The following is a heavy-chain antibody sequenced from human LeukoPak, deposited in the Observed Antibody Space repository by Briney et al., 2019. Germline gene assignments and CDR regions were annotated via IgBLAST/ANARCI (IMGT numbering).Heavy chain of an antibody. CDR3: ARDRSSWPRGFDP. D-gene: IGHD6-13*01. Sequence: SETLSLTCTVSGGSIGSYFWNWIRQPAGKGLEWIGRIYTTGITNYNPSLKSRVTISVDTSKNQFSLKLNSVTAADTAIYYCARDRSSWPRGFDPWGQGTLVTVSS. CDR2: IYTTGIT. CDR1: GGSIGSYF. J-gene: IGHJ5*02. V-gene: IGHV4-4*07.